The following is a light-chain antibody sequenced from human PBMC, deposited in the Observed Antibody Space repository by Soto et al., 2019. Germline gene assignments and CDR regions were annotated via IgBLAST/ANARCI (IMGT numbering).Light chain of an antibody. CDR1: QSVSNN. Sequence: EIVTTQCPATLSVSPGERATLSCRASQSVSNNLAWYQQRPGQAPRLLIYGASTRATGIPDRFSGSGYGTDFTLTISRLDPEDFAVYYCQQYGTSLTFGGGTKVDIK. J-gene: IGKJ4*01. CDR2: GAS. CDR3: QQYGTSLT. V-gene: IGKV3-20*01.